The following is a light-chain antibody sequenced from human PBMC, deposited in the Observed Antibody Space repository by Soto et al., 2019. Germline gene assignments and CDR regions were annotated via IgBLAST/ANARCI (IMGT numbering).Light chain of an antibody. CDR2: AAS. J-gene: IGKJ5*01. CDR3: QQYSNWPPIT. Sequence: EILLTQSPATLSVSPGERATLSCRASQSVNSDLAWYQQKPGQAPRLLIYAASTRATGTPPKFSGSGSGTEFTLTISSLQSEDFAVYYCQQYSNWPPITFGQGTRLEIK. V-gene: IGKV3-15*01. CDR1: QSVNSD.